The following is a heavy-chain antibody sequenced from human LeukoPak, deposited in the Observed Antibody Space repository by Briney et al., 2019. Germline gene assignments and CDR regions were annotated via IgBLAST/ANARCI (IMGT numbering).Heavy chain of an antibody. CDR1: GGSISSGGYY. CDR3: ARGVKRLYANWFDP. J-gene: IGHJ5*02. V-gene: IGHV4-31*03. Sequence: PSETLSLTCTVSGGSISSGGYYWSWIRQHPGEGLEWIGYIYYSGSTYYNPSLKSRVTISVDTSKNQFSLKLSSVTAADTAVYYCARGVKRLYANWFDPWGQGTLVTVSS. CDR2: IYYSGST. D-gene: IGHD6-25*01.